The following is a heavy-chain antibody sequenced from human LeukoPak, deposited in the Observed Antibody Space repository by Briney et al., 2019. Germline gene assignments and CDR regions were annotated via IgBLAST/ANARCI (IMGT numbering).Heavy chain of an antibody. CDR3: ARDGGYCSGGSCRYYYFDY. V-gene: IGHV1-2*02. Sequence: ASVKVSCKASGYIFTSYFMHWVRQAPGQGLEWMGWINPNSGGTNYAQKFQGRVTMTRDTSISTAYMELSRLRSDDTAVYYCARDGGYCSGGSCRYYYFDYWGQGTLVTVSS. J-gene: IGHJ4*02. CDR2: INPNSGGT. CDR1: GYIFTSYF. D-gene: IGHD2-15*01.